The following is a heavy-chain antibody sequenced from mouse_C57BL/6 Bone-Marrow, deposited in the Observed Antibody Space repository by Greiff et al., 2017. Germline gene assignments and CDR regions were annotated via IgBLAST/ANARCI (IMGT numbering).Heavy chain of an antibody. Sequence: EVNLVESGPELVKPGASVKISCKASGYSFTDYNMNWVKQSNGKSLEWIGVINPNYGTTSYNQKFKGKATLTVDQSSSTAYMQLNSLTSEDSAVYYGARGYDYDYAMDYWGQGTSVTVSS. V-gene: IGHV1-39*01. CDR2: INPNYGTT. CDR1: GYSFTDYN. J-gene: IGHJ4*01. D-gene: IGHD2-4*01. CDR3: ARGYDYDYAMDY.